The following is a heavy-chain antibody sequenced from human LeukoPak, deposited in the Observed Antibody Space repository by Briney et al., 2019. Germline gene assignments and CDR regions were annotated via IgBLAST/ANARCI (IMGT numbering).Heavy chain of an antibody. Sequence: GGSLRLSCAASGFTFSSYSMNWVRQAPGKGPEWVSSISSSSSYIYYADSVKGRFTISRDNAKNSLYLQMNSLRAKDTAVYYCARDLVQQGDWFDPWGQGTLVTVSS. CDR1: GFTFSSYS. CDR2: ISSSSSYI. J-gene: IGHJ5*02. CDR3: ARDLVQQGDWFDP. V-gene: IGHV3-21*01. D-gene: IGHD3-10*01.